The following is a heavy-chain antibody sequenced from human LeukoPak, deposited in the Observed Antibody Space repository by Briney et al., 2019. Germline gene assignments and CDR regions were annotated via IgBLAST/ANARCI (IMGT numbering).Heavy chain of an antibody. J-gene: IGHJ4*02. CDR1: GYTFTSYA. CDR2: ISAYNGDT. V-gene: IGHV1-18*01. Sequence: ASVKVSCKASGYTFTSYAISWVRQAPGQGLEWMGWISAYNGDTNHAQKFQGRVTMTTDISTTTAYMELRSLRSDDTAVYYCARDLRLEGGTIDYWGQGTLVTVSS. D-gene: IGHD1-14*01. CDR3: ARDLRLEGGTIDY.